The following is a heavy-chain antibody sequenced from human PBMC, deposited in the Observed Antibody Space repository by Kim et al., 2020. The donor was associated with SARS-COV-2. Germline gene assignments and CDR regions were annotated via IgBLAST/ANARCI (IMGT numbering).Heavy chain of an antibody. CDR2: IYYSGST. CDR3: ARSGGPGIAAANY. Sequence: SETLSLTCTVSGGSISSYYWSWIRQPPGKGLEWIGYIYYSGSTNYNPSLKSRVTISVDTSKNQFSLKLSSVTAADTAVYYCARSGGPGIAAANYWGQGTLVTVSS. CDR1: GGSISSYY. D-gene: IGHD6-13*01. V-gene: IGHV4-59*01. J-gene: IGHJ4*02.